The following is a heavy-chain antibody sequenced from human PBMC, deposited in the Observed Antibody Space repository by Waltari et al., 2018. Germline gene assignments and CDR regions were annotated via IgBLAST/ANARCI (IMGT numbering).Heavy chain of an antibody. J-gene: IGHJ4*02. Sequence: EVQLVESGGGLVQPGGSLRLSCAASGITFSRYWMHWVRQAPGKGLGWVQRINSDGSSTSYADSVKGRFTISRDNAKNTLYLQMNSLRAEDTAVYYCATCYYYDSSGNYYVSDYWGQGTLVTVSS. CDR2: INSDGSST. D-gene: IGHD3-22*01. CDR1: GITFSRYW. V-gene: IGHV3-74*01. CDR3: ATCYYYDSSGNYYVSDY.